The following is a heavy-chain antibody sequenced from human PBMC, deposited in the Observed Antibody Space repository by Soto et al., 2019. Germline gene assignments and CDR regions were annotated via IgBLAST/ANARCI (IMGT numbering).Heavy chain of an antibody. J-gene: IGHJ4*02. CDR2: ISYDGSNK. Sequence: GGSLRLSCAASGFTFSSYAMHWVRQAPGKGLEWVAVISYDGSNKYYADSVKGRFTISRDNSKNTLYLQMNSLRAEDTAVYYCARDPVRPDIAVAGYSDYWGQGTLVTVSS. CDR3: ARDPVRPDIAVAGYSDY. CDR1: GFTFSSYA. D-gene: IGHD6-19*01. V-gene: IGHV3-30-3*01.